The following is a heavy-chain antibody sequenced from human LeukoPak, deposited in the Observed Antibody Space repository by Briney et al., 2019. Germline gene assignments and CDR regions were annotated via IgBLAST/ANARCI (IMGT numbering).Heavy chain of an antibody. CDR2: IHFTGST. Sequence: SETLSLTCTVSGGSISSPNYYWGWIRQPPGKGLQWIASIHFTGSTYYNPSLKSRVTISVDTSKNQFSLKLSSVTAADTAVYFCATSYQAARPFDYWGQGTLVAVSS. J-gene: IGHJ4*02. V-gene: IGHV4-39*01. CDR3: ATSYQAARPFDY. D-gene: IGHD6-6*01. CDR1: GGSISSPNYY.